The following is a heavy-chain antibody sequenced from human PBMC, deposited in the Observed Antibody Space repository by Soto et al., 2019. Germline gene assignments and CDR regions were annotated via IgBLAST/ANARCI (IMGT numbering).Heavy chain of an antibody. CDR1: GGSISSSSYY. CDR3: ARHLRRSGSRFWFDP. D-gene: IGHD3-3*01. V-gene: IGHV4-39*01. Sequence: PSETLSLTCTVSGGSISSSSYYWGWIRQPPGKGLEWIGSIYYSGSTYYNPSLKSRVTISVDTSKNQFSLKLSSVTAADTAVYYCARHLRRSGSRFWFDPWGQGTLVTVYS. CDR2: IYYSGST. J-gene: IGHJ5*02.